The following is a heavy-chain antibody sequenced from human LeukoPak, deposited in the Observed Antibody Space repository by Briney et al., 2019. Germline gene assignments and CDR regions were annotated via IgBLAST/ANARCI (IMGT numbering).Heavy chain of an antibody. CDR2: IYYSGSP. D-gene: IGHD2-2*01. V-gene: IGHV4-39*07. J-gene: IGHJ6*03. Sequence: PSETLSLTCTVSGGSISSSSYYWGWIRQPPGKGLEWIGSIYYSGSPYYNPSLKSRVTISVDTSKNQFSLKLSSVTAADTAVYYCARIVVVPEHYYYYYMDVWGKGTTVTVSS. CDR3: ARIVVVPEHYYYYYMDV. CDR1: GGSISSSSYY.